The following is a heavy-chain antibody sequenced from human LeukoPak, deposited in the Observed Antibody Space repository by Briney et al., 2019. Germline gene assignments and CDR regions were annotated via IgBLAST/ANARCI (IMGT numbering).Heavy chain of an antibody. CDR1: GFTFSSYA. J-gene: IGHJ4*02. CDR2: ISGSGGST. D-gene: IGHD6-19*01. V-gene: IGHV3-23*01. Sequence: QAGGSLRLSCAASGFTFSSYAMSWVRQAPGKGLEWVSAISGSGGSTYYADSVKGRFTISRDNSKNTLYLQMNSLRAEDTAVYYCAYQDIRYRHRIAVAGSYWGQGTLVTVSS. CDR3: AYQDIRYRHRIAVAGSY.